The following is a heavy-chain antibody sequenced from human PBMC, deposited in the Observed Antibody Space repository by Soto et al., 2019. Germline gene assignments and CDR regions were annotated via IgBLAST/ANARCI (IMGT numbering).Heavy chain of an antibody. CDR3: ARGGESGHWPTTSYYYDY. V-gene: IGHV3-48*03. Sequence: RLSCAASEFTLTGYEMNWVLQSPGKGLELVSYISHTSSAIYYADSVRGRFTISRDNAKNTVSLQLNSLRAEDTAVYFCARGGESGHWPTTSYYYDYLGQVTHLTVYS. D-gene: IGHD3-10*01. CDR2: ISHTSSAI. J-gene: IGHJ4*02. CDR1: EFTLTGYE.